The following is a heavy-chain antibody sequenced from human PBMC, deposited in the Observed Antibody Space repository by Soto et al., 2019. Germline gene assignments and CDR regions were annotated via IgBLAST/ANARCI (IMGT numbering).Heavy chain of an antibody. J-gene: IGHJ4*02. CDR3: AALKRIVAGDY. CDR1: GDSVSSDRYY. V-gene: IGHV4-61*03. CDR2: IYDSEST. Sequence: QVQLQESGPGLVKPSETLSLNCTISGDSVSSDRYYWSWIRQPPGKGLEWIGYIYDSESTNPSLKSRVTMSADTSRNHFSLNLSSVTAADTAVYYCAALKRIVAGDYWGQGALVSVSS. D-gene: IGHD1-26*01.